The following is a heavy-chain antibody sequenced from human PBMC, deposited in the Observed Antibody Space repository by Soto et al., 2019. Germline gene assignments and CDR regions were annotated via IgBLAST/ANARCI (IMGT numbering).Heavy chain of an antibody. V-gene: IGHV1-69*13. Sequence: ASVKVSCKASRGTFSSYAISWVRQAPGQGLEWMGGIIPIFGTANYAQKFQGRVTITADESTSTAYMELSSLRSEDTAVYYCARAVKDFWSGYTDYYYGMDVWGQGTTVTVSS. CDR2: IIPIFGTA. CDR1: RGTFSSYA. D-gene: IGHD3-3*01. J-gene: IGHJ6*02. CDR3: ARAVKDFWSGYTDYYYGMDV.